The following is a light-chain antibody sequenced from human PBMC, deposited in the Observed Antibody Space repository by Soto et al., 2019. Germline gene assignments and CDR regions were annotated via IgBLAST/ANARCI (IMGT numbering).Light chain of an antibody. Sequence: QSAVTQPASVSGSPGLSITMSCTGTSSDVGGYNYVSWYQQHPGKAPKLMIYDVSNRPSGVSNRFSGSKSGNTASLTISGLQAEDEADYYCSSYTSSSTRVFGGGTKLTVL. J-gene: IGLJ2*01. V-gene: IGLV2-14*01. CDR3: SSYTSSSTRV. CDR2: DVS. CDR1: SSDVGGYNY.